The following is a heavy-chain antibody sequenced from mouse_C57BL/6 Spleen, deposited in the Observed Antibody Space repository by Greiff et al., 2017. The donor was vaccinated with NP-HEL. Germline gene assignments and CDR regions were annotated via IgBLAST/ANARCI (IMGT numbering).Heavy chain of an antibody. CDR1: GYAFSSSW. J-gene: IGHJ4*01. CDR2: IYPGDGDT. D-gene: IGHD3-1*01. V-gene: IGHV1-82*01. CDR3: ARQLADYYAMDY. Sequence: VKLQQSGPELVKPGASVKISCKASGYAFSSSWMNWVKQRPGKGLEWIGRIYPGDGDTNYNGKFKGKATLTADKSSSTAYMQLSSLTSEDSAVYFCARQLADYYAMDYWGQGTSVTVSS.